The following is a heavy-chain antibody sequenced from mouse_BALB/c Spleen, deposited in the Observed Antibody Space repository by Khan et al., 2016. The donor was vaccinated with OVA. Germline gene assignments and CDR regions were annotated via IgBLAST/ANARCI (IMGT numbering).Heavy chain of an antibody. CDR2: INPRSG. D-gene: IGHD2-14*01. J-gene: IGHJ4*01. CDR1: GYTFTSHT. V-gene: IGHV1-4*01. Sequence: VQLQQSGAELARPGASVKMSCKASGYTFTSHTMYWIKQRPGQGLEWIGYINPRSGYNQKLNDKATLTADISSSTAYMQLSSLTSEDSAVYYCARRTTEYALDYGGQGTSVTVSS. CDR3: ARRTTEYALDY.